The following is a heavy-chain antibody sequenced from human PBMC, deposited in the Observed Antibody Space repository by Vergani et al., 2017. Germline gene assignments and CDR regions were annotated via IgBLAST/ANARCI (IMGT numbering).Heavy chain of an antibody. J-gene: IGHJ4*02. Sequence: EVQLLESGGGLVQPGGSLRLSCAASGFPFSNYAMSWVRRAPGKGLEWVSTISGSGDSTYYADSVKGRFTISRDKSKNTLYLQMNSLRAEDTAVYYCAKARIAVAAIFDYWGQGTLVTVSS. V-gene: IGHV3-23*01. CDR2: ISGSGDST. CDR3: AKARIAVAAIFDY. CDR1: GFPFSNYA. D-gene: IGHD6-19*01.